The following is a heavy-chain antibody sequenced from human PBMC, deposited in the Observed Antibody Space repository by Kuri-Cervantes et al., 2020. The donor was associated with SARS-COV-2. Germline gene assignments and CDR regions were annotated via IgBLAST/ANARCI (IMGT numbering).Heavy chain of an antibody. CDR1: GYTFTSYG. CDR2: INPNSGGT. D-gene: IGHD3-3*01. Sequence: ASVKVSCKASGYTFTSYGISWVRQAPGQGLEWMGWINPNSGGTNYAQKFQGRVTMTRDTSISTAYMELSRLRSDDTAVYYCATSPLNVLRFLEWLLPYDYWGQGTLVTVSS. CDR3: ATSPLNVLRFLEWLLPYDY. J-gene: IGHJ4*02. V-gene: IGHV1-2*02.